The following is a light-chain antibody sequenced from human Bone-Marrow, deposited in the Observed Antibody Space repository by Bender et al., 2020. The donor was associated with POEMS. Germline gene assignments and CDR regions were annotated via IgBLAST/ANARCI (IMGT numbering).Light chain of an antibody. CDR3: GSCSSASSASS. Sequence: QSVLAQPASVSGSPGQSITISCTGTSSDVGGYNFVSWYQQHPGRAPKLLIHNVSNRPSGISSRFSGSKSGNTASLTISGLQAEDEATYYCGSCSSASSASSFGTGTTVTVL. V-gene: IGLV2-14*03. CDR1: SSDVGGYNF. J-gene: IGLJ1*01. CDR2: NVS.